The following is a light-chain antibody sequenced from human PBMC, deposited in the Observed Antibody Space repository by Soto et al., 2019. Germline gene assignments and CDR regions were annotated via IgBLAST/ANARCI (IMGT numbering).Light chain of an antibody. V-gene: IGLV2-14*01. CDR3: SSYTSSSLYV. J-gene: IGLJ1*01. CDR2: DVS. Sequence: QSVLTHPASVSWSPGHSITISCTGTSSDVGGYSYVSWYQQLPGKAPKLMIYDVSDRPSGVSNRFSGSKSGNTASLTISGLQAEEEADYYCSSYTSSSLYVFGTGTKVTVL. CDR1: SSDVGGYSY.